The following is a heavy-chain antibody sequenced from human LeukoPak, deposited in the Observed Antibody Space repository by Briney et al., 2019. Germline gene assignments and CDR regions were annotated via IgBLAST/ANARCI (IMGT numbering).Heavy chain of an antibody. CDR3: ARRAGAYSHPYDY. CDR2: IYSGGST. D-gene: IGHD4/OR15-4a*01. J-gene: IGHJ4*02. CDR1: GFIVSSMY. V-gene: IGHV3-53*01. Sequence: GGSLRLSCAASGFIVSSMYMNWVRQAPGKGLEWVSVIYSGGSTYYADSVKGRFTISRDKSKNTLYLQMNSLRAEDTAVYYCARRAGAYSHPYDYWGQGTLVTVS.